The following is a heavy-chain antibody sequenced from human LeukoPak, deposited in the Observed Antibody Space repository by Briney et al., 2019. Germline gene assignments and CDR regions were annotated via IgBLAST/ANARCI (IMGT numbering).Heavy chain of an antibody. CDR2: IYYSGST. CDR1: GGSISSSSYY. D-gene: IGHD2-2*01. CDR3: ARHRLRNDIVVVGYYYGMDV. V-gene: IGHV4-39*01. J-gene: IGHJ6*02. Sequence: SETLSLTCTVSGGSISSSSYYWGWIRQPPGKGLEWIGSIYYSGSTYYNPSLKSRVAISVDTSKNQFSLKLSSVTAADTAVYYCARHRLRNDIVVVGYYYGMDVWGQGTTVTVSS.